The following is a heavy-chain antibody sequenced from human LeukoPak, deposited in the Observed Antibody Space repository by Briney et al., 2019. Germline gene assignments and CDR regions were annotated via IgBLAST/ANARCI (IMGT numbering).Heavy chain of an antibody. J-gene: IGHJ6*04. CDR2: ISYDGSNK. D-gene: IGHD3-9*01. CDR3: AKAAPRPTYYDILTGYPRGYYGMDV. V-gene: IGHV3-30*18. CDR1: GFTFSGYG. Sequence: GGSLRLSCAASGFTFSGYGMHWVRQAPGKGLEWVAVISYDGSNKYYADSVKGRFTISRDNSKNTLYLQMNSLRAEDTAVYYCAKAAPRPTYYDILTGYPRGYYGMDVWGKGTTVTVSS.